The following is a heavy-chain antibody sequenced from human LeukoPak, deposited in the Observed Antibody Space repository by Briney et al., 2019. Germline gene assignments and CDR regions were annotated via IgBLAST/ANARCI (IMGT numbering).Heavy chain of an antibody. CDR2: IYHSGST. CDR1: GGSISSYY. Sequence: SETLSLTCTVSGGSISSYYWSWIRQPPGKGLEWIGSIYHSGSTYYNPSLKSRVTISVDTSKNQFSLKLSSVTAADTAVYYCAREDIVLIARGAFDIWGQGTMVTVSS. J-gene: IGHJ3*02. D-gene: IGHD2-8*01. CDR3: AREDIVLIARGAFDI. V-gene: IGHV4-38-2*02.